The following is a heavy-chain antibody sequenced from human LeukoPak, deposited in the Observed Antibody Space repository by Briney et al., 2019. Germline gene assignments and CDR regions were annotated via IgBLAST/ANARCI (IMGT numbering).Heavy chain of an antibody. Sequence: ASVKVSCKASGYTFTTYDIHWVRQATGQGLEWLGWMNPNSGNTGYAQEFQGRVSMTRDTSISTAYLELSSLTSEDTAVYYCARKIGAFGVWGQGTTVTVSS. CDR1: GYTFTTYD. D-gene: IGHD3-3*01. V-gene: IGHV1-8*02. CDR3: ARKIGAFGV. J-gene: IGHJ6*02. CDR2: MNPNSGNT.